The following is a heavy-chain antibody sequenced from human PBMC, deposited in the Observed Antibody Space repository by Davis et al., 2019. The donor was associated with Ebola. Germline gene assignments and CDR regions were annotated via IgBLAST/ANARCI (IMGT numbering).Heavy chain of an antibody. V-gene: IGHV3-9*01. CDR2: ISWNSGSI. D-gene: IGHD1-26*01. Sequence: SLKISCAASGFTFSSYAMHWVRQAPGKGLEWVSGISWNSGSIGYADSVKGRFTISRDNAKNSLYLQMNSLRAEDTAVYYCATLPGYYWGQGTLVSVSS. CDR3: ATLPGYY. J-gene: IGHJ4*02. CDR1: GFTFSSYA.